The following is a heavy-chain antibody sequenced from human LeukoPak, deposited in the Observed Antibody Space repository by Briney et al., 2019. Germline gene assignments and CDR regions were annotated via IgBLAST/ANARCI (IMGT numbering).Heavy chain of an antibody. J-gene: IGHJ4*02. D-gene: IGHD2-8*01. CDR2: ISYDGSNK. CDR1: GFTFSSYG. Sequence: GGSLRLSCAASGFTFSSYGMHWVRQAPGKGLEWVAVISYDGSNKYYADSVKGRFTISRDNSKNTLYLQMNSLRAEDTAVYYCVYFPADYWGQGTLVTVSS. CDR3: VYFPADY. V-gene: IGHV3-30*03.